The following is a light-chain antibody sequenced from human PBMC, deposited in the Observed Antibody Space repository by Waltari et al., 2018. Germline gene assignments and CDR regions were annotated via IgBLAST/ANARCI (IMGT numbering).Light chain of an antibody. CDR1: QSVLYSSNNKNY. CDR3: QQYYSTLT. Sequence: DIVMTQPPDYLAVSLGARATIHCKSSQSVLYSSNNKNYLSWYHQKPGHPPKLLIYWASTRESGGPDRFSGSGSGTDFTLTISSLQAEDVAVYYCQQYYSTLTFGGGTKVEIK. CDR2: WAS. J-gene: IGKJ4*01. V-gene: IGKV4-1*01.